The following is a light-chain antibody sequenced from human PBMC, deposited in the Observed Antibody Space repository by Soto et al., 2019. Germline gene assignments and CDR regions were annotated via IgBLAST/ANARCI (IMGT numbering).Light chain of an antibody. CDR2: DVS. J-gene: IGLJ2*01. CDR3: CPYAGSYTFL. V-gene: IGLV2-11*01. Sequence: QSALTQPRSVSGSPGQSVTISCTGTSSDVGGYNYVSWYQQHPGKAPKLMIYDVSKRPSGVPDRFSGSKSGNTASLTISGLQAEDEADYYCCPYAGSYTFLFGGGTKVTVL. CDR1: SSDVGGYNY.